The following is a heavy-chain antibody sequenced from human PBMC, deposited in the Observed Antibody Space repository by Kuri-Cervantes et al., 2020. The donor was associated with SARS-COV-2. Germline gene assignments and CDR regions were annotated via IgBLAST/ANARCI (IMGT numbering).Heavy chain of an antibody. J-gene: IGHJ6*02. D-gene: IGHD5-18*01. Sequence: GGSLRLSCLASGFTFSSQWMFWVRQVPGKGLMWLSRINNDGSSTIYVDSVKGRFTTSRDNAKNSVFLQMNSLRPEDTGVYYCAMTGSYTSYGLGHWGQGTTVTVSS. CDR3: AMTGSYTSYGLGH. V-gene: IGHV3-74*01. CDR1: GFTFSSQW. CDR2: INNDGSST.